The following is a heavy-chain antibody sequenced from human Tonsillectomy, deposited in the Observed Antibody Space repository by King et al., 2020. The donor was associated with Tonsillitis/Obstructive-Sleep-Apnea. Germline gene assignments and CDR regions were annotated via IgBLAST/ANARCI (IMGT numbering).Heavy chain of an antibody. CDR3: ARVRGYSGYDRSVGY. CDR2: ISSSSSYT. V-gene: IGHV3-11*05. J-gene: IGHJ4*02. Sequence: VQLVESGGGLVKPGGSLRLSCAASGFTFSDYYMSWIRQAPGKGLEWVSYISSSSSYTNYADSVKGRFTISRDNAKNSLYLQMNSLRAEDTAVYYCARVRGYSGYDRSVGYWGQGTLVTVSS. CDR1: GFTFSDYY. D-gene: IGHD5-12*01.